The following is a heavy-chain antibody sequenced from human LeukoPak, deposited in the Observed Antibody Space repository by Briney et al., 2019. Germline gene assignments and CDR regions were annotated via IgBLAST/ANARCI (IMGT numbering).Heavy chain of an antibody. D-gene: IGHD4-17*01. J-gene: IGHJ4*02. CDR1: GYTFTGYY. CDR3: ARDEYGDSRNGYDN. V-gene: IGHV1-2*02. CDR2: INPNSGGT. Sequence: ASVKVSCKASGYTFTGYYMHWVRQAPGQGLEWMGWINPNSGGTNYAQKFQGRVTMTRDTSISTAYMELSRLRSDDTAVYYCARDEYGDSRNGYDNWGQGTLVTVSS.